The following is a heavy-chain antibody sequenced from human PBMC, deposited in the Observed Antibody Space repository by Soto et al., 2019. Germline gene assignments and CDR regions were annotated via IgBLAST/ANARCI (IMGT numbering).Heavy chain of an antibody. CDR1: GFTFSSYA. D-gene: IGHD3-22*01. Sequence: PGGSLRLSCAASGFTFSSYAMHWVRQAPGKGLEWVAVISYDGSNKYYADSVKGRFTISRDNSKNTLYLQMNSLRAEDTAVYYCARDIEYYYDSSGYYNFDYWGQGTLVTVSS. J-gene: IGHJ4*02. CDR3: ARDIEYYYDSSGYYNFDY. CDR2: ISYDGSNK. V-gene: IGHV3-30-3*01.